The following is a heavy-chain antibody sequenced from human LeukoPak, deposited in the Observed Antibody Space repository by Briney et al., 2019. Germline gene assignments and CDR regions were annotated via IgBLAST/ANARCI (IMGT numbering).Heavy chain of an antibody. V-gene: IGHV3-33*01. D-gene: IGHD3-10*01. Sequence: GGSLRLSCVASGLTFSRNGMHWVRQAPGKGLEWVSVIWYDGSNKYYADSVKGRFTTSRDNSKNTLYLQMNSLRAEDTAVYYCARSYYYGSGSYYPFDYWGQGTLVTVSS. CDR3: ARSYYYGSGSYYPFDY. CDR2: IWYDGSNK. CDR1: GLTFSRNG. J-gene: IGHJ4*02.